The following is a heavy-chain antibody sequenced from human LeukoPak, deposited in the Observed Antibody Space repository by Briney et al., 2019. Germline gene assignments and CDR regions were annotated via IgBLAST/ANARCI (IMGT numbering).Heavy chain of an antibody. CDR1: GFTFSSYA. V-gene: IGHV3-23*01. D-gene: IGHD3-10*01. Sequence: GASLRLSCVASGFTFSSYAMSWVRQAPGKGLEWVSGISGSGGSTYYADSVKGRFAISRDNSKNTLHVQMNGLRAEDTAVYYCVKKTRDQSYSYYMDVWGKGTTVTVSS. J-gene: IGHJ6*03. CDR3: VKKTRDQSYSYYMDV. CDR2: ISGSGGST.